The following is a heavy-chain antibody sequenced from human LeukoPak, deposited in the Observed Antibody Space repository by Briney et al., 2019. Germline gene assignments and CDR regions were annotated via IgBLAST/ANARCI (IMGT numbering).Heavy chain of an antibody. CDR2: IYTGGST. Sequence: GGSLRLSCVVSGFTVSSNHMNWVRQAPGKGLEWVSIIYTGGSTDYADSVKGRFTISRDNSKNTLYLRMHSLGAEDTAVFFCARFYSSGYSFDYWGQGTLVTVSS. V-gene: IGHV3-66*02. J-gene: IGHJ4*02. CDR3: ARFYSSGYSFDY. D-gene: IGHD3-22*01. CDR1: GFTVSSNH.